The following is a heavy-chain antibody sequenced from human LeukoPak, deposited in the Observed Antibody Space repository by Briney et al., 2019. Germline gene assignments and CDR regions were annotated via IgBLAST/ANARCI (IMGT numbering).Heavy chain of an antibody. Sequence: SQTLSLTCTVSGGSISSGGYYWSWIRQHPGKGLEWIGYSYYSGSTYYNPSLKNRVTISVDTSKNQFSLNLSSVTAADTAVYYCARDRLGGYYGSGSYYNYYYYGMDVWGQGTTVTVSS. J-gene: IGHJ6*02. D-gene: IGHD3-10*01. CDR3: ARDRLGGYYGSGSYYNYYYYGMDV. CDR1: GGSISSGGYY. CDR2: SYYSGST. V-gene: IGHV4-31*03.